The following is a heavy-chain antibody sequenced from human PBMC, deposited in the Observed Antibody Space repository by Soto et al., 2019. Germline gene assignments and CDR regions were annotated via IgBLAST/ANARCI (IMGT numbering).Heavy chain of an antibody. CDR1: GGSISSSSYY. V-gene: IGHV4-39*01. Sequence: QLQLQESGPGLVKPSETLSLTCTVSGGSISSSSYYWGWIRQPPGKGLEWIGIIYYSGSTYYNPSLKSRVTISVETSKNQFSLKLSSVTAADTAVYYCARFRQLLDVNWFDPWGQGTLVTVSS. CDR2: IYYSGST. CDR3: ARFRQLLDVNWFDP. J-gene: IGHJ5*02. D-gene: IGHD2-2*01.